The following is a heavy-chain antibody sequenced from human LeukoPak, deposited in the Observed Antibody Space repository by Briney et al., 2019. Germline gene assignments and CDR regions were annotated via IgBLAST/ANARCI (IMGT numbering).Heavy chain of an antibody. CDR2: VYSDGGT. CDR1: GFTVSSKY. V-gene: IGHV3-53*01. Sequence: GGSLRLSCAASGFTVSSKYMTWVRQAPGKGLEWLSVVYSDGGTLYADSVKGRFTISRDNSKNTVYLQMTSLRAEDTAVYYCGRGLGLYYSSGYAFDYWGQATLVTVSP. J-gene: IGHJ4*02. D-gene: IGHD3-22*01. CDR3: GRGLGLYYSSGYAFDY.